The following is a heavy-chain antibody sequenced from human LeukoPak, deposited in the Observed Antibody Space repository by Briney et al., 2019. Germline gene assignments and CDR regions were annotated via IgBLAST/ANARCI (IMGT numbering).Heavy chain of an antibody. CDR1: GGSFSGYY. D-gene: IGHD2-2*01. Sequence: PSETLSLTCAVYGGSFSGYYWNWIRQPPGKGLEWIGEINHSGSTNYNPSLKSRVTISVDTSKNQFSLKLSSVTAADTAVYYCARKVPFMPRFDYWGQGTLVTVSS. CDR2: INHSGST. CDR3: ARKVPFMPRFDY. J-gene: IGHJ4*02. V-gene: IGHV4-34*01.